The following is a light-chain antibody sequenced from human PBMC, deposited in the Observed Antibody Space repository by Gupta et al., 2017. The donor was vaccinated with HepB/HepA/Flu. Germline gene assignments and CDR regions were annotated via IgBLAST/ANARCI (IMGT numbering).Light chain of an antibody. J-gene: IGKJ4*01. V-gene: IGKV3-15*01. CDR1: QSVSSN. CDR3: QQYNNWPLT. Sequence: EIVMTQSPATLSVSPGERATLSCRASQSVSSNLAWYQQKPGQAPRLLLYAASTRATGIPARFSGSGSGTEFTLTISSLQSEDFAVYYCQQYNNWPLTFGGGTKVEIK. CDR2: AAS.